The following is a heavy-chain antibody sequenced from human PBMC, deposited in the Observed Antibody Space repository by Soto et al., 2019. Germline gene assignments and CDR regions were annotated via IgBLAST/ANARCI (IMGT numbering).Heavy chain of an antibody. CDR1: GGSFSGYY. Sequence: SETLSLTCAVYGGSFSGYYWSWIRQPPGKGLEWIGEINHSGSTNYNPSLKSRVTISVDTSKNQFSLKLSSVTAADTAVYYCARGSRSGKYSSFRRKNWFDPWGQGTLVTVSS. CDR2: INHSGST. D-gene: IGHD1-26*01. V-gene: IGHV4-34*01. J-gene: IGHJ5*02. CDR3: ARGSRSGKYSSFRRKNWFDP.